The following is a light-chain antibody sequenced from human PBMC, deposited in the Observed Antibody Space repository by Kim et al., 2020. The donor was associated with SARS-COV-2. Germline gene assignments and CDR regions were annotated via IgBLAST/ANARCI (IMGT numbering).Light chain of an antibody. CDR1: QSVSSSY. CDR2: GAS. CDR3: QQYGSSLYT. Sequence: SSPGERAPLYCRASQSVSSSYLAWYQQKPGQAPRLLIYGASSRATGIPDRFSGSGSGTDFTLTISRLEPEDFAVYYCQQYGSSLYTFGQGTKLE. V-gene: IGKV3-20*01. J-gene: IGKJ2*01.